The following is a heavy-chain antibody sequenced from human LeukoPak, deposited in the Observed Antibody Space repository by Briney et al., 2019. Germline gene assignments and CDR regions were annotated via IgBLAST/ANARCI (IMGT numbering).Heavy chain of an antibody. D-gene: IGHD3-9*01. V-gene: IGHV3-30*15. CDR3: ARDRGKLRYLDV. Sequence: PGGSLRLSSVASGFAFNTQAMHWVRQAPGKGLEWLAVMSLDGSRRYYVDSVRGRFNISRVNYKNTLFLRIRNLRVENTAVYYCARDRGKLRYLDVWGRGTLLTVYS. CDR1: GFAFNTQA. J-gene: IGHJ4*02. CDR2: MSLDGSRR.